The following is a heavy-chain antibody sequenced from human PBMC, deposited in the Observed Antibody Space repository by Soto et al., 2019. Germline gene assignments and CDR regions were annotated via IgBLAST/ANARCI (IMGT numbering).Heavy chain of an antibody. D-gene: IGHD6-19*01. CDR1: GFTFRSYW. CDR3: GRHQSVAGPTTLDL. J-gene: IGHJ5*02. V-gene: IGHV3-74*03. CDR2: ISTDGGDI. Sequence: EVQLVESGGGLVQPGGSLRLTCAASGFTFRSYWMHWVRRTPGKGLMWVARISTDGGDIMYADSVKGRFTISRDNAENTLYLQMNSLTAEDTATYYCGRHQSVAGPTTLDLWCLGTLVRVSS.